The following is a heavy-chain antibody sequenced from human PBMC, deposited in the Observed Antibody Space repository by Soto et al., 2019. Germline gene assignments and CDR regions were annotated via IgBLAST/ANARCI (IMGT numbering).Heavy chain of an antibody. CDR1: GFTVSSNY. D-gene: IGHD3-16*01. CDR2: IYSGGST. J-gene: IGHJ4*02. Sequence: EVQLVESGGGLVQPGGSLRLSCAASGFTVSSNYMSWVRQAPGKGLEWVSVIYSGGSTYYAVSVKGRFTISRDYSKNTLSIQMDSLSAEDTAVYSCAREGDEGDFDCWGQGTLVTVSS. CDR3: AREGDEGDFDC. V-gene: IGHV3-66*01.